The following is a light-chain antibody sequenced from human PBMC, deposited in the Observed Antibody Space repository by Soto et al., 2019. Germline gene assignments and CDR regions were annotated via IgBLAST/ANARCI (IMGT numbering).Light chain of an antibody. CDR1: SGSVSTSYY. Sequence: QTVVTQEPSFSVSPGRTVTLTCGLSSGSVSTSYYPSWYQQTPGQAPRTLFYSTNTRSSGVPDRFSGSVLGNKAALTITGAQAYDESDYYCVLYMGSGIWVFGGGTKVTVL. J-gene: IGLJ3*02. CDR3: VLYMGSGIWV. CDR2: STN. V-gene: IGLV8-61*01.